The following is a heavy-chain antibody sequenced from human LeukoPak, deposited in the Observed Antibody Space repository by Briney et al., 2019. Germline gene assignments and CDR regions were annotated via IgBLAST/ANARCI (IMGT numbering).Heavy chain of an antibody. CDR3: ARDQGTIAAAGGNY. CDR2: ISYDGSNK. Sequence: GGSLRLSCAASGFTFSNYAMHWVRQAPGKGLEWVAVISYDGSNKYYADSVKGRFTISRDNAKNSLYLQMNSLRAEDTAVYYCARDQGTIAAAGGNYWGQGTLVTVSS. CDR1: GFTFSNYA. D-gene: IGHD6-13*01. J-gene: IGHJ4*02. V-gene: IGHV3-30-3*01.